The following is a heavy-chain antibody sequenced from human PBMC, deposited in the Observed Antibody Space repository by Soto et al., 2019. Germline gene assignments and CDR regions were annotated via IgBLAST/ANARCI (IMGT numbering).Heavy chain of an antibody. D-gene: IGHD3-10*01. CDR1: GGSISSSSYY. V-gene: IGHV4-39*01. CDR2: IYYSGST. Sequence: SETLSLTCTVSGGSISSSSYYWGWIRQPPGKGREWIGSIYYSGSTYYNPSVKSRVTISVDTSKNQSSLKLSSVTAADTAVYYCARRYYGSGSYYPLPYYYYYGMDVWGQGTTVTVSS. J-gene: IGHJ6*02. CDR3: ARRYYGSGSYYPLPYYYYYGMDV.